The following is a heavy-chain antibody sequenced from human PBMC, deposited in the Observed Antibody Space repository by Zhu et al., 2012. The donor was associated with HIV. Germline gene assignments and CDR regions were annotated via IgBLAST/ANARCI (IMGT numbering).Heavy chain of an antibody. CDR3: ARGGSCSGGSCYFDY. J-gene: IGHJ4*02. CDR2: INHSGST. Sequence: QVQLHQWGAGLLKPSETLSLTCAVYGGSFRAYYWSWIRQPPGKGLEWIGEINHSGSTNYSPSLKSRVTMSVDTSKNQFSLKLTSVTAADTAVYYCARGGSCSGGSCYFDYWGQGSLVTVSS. D-gene: IGHD2-15*01. CDR1: GGSFRAYY. V-gene: IGHV4-34*01.